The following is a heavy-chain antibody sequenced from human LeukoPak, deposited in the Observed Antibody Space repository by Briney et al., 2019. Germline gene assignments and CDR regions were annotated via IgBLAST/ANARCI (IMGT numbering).Heavy chain of an antibody. J-gene: IGHJ2*01. Sequence: QAGRSLRLSCAASGFTFDDYGMHWVRQAPGKGLEWVAGISWNRGSIGYADSVKGRFTISRDTANNSLYLQMNSLRPEDTALYYCAKGGAAADNYWYSDLWGRGTLVTASS. CDR3: AKGGAAADNYWYSDL. CDR2: ISWNRGSI. V-gene: IGHV3-9*01. D-gene: IGHD6-13*01. CDR1: GFTFDDYG.